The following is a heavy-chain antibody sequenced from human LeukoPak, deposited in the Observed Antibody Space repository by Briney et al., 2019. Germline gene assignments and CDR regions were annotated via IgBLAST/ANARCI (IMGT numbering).Heavy chain of an antibody. CDR1: GVSFSDYY. J-gene: IGHJ4*02. D-gene: IGHD6-13*01. CDR3: ARGGGSSWYVDY. V-gene: IGHV4-34*01. Sequence: SETLSLTCAVYGVSFSDYYWSWIRQPPGKGLEWIGEINHSGSTDCSPSPKSRVTISVDTSKNQFSLTRSSGTAADTAVYYCARGGGSSWYVDYWGQGTLVTVSS. CDR2: INHSGST.